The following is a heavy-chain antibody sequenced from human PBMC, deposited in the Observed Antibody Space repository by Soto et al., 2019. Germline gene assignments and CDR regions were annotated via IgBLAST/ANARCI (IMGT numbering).Heavy chain of an antibody. CDR3: ARHPFPYYDFWSGYYHLYAFDI. J-gene: IGHJ3*02. CDR1: GDSVSSNSAA. Sequence: SQTLSLTCAISGDSVSSNSAAWNWIRQSPSRGLEWLGRTYYRSKWYNDYAVSVKSRITINPDTSKNQFSLQLNSVTPEDTAVYYCARHPFPYYDFWSGYYHLYAFDIWGQGTMVTVSS. V-gene: IGHV6-1*01. D-gene: IGHD3-3*01. CDR2: TYYRSKWYN.